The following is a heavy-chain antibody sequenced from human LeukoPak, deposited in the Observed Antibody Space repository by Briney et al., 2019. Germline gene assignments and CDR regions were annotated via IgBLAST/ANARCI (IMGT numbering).Heavy chain of an antibody. CDR3: ASEVGAYYGGNLWYYYYGMDV. CDR2: IYYSGST. D-gene: IGHD4-23*01. CDR1: GGSISSYY. V-gene: IGHV4-59*01. J-gene: IGHJ6*02. Sequence: PSETLSLTCTVSGGSISSYYWSWIRQPPGKGLEWIGYIYYSGSTNYNPSLKSRVTISVDTSKNQFSLKLSSVTAADTAVYYCASEVGAYYGGNLWYYYYGMDVWGQGTTVTVSS.